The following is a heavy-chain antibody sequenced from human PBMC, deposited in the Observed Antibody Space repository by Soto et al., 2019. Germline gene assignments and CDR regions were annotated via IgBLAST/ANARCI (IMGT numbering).Heavy chain of an antibody. D-gene: IGHD5-18*01. CDR2: IIPIFGTA. J-gene: IGHJ5*02. CDR3: ARRADTAMVTPWFDP. Sequence: QVQLVQSGAEVKKPGSSVKVSCKASGGTFSSYAISWVRQAPGQGLEWMGGIIPIFGTANYAQKFQGRVTITADKSTSIVYRELSRLRSEDPAVYYCARRADTAMVTPWFDPWGQGTLVTVSS. CDR1: GGTFSSYA. V-gene: IGHV1-69*06.